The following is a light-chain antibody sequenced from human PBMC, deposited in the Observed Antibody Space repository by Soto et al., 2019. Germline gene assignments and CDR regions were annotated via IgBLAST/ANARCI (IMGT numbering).Light chain of an antibody. J-gene: IGKJ1*01. V-gene: IGKV4-1*01. Sequence: DIVLTQSPDSLAVSLGERATINCKSSHIVLNSGDNKNYLSWHQQRPGQPPKLLFYWASTRESGVPDRFSGSGSGRDFTLTITSLEADDVGVYFCQQYYSSPPTFGQGTKADIK. CDR1: HIVLNSGDNKNY. CDR3: QQYYSSPPT. CDR2: WAS.